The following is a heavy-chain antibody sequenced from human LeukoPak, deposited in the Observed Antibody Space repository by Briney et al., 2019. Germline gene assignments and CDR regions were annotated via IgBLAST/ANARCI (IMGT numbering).Heavy chain of an antibody. D-gene: IGHD3-3*01. J-gene: IGHJ5*02. CDR3: ARAGVRQNYDRAFDP. CDR2: IYYSGST. Sequence: SSETLSLTCTVSGGSISSYYWSWIRQPPGKGLEWLGYIYYSGSTNYNPSLKSRVTISVDTSKNQFSLKLSSVTAADTAVYYCARAGVRQNYDRAFDPWGQGTLVTVSS. CDR1: GGSISSYY. V-gene: IGHV4-59*01.